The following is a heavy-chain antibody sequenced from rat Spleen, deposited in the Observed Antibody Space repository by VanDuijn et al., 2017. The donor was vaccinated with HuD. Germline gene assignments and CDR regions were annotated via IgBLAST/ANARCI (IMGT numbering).Heavy chain of an antibody. CDR1: GFTFSDNY. CDR3: AKVTYYGYYYFDY. Sequence: EVQLVESDGGLVQPGRSLKLSCAVSGFTFSDNYMAWVRQAPTKGLEWVATISHDGSSTYYRDPEKGRFTISRDNAKSTLYLQMDSLRSEDTATYYCAKVTYYGYYYFDYWGQGVMVTVSS. J-gene: IGHJ2*01. D-gene: IGHD1-9*01. CDR2: ISHDGSST. V-gene: IGHV5-29*01.